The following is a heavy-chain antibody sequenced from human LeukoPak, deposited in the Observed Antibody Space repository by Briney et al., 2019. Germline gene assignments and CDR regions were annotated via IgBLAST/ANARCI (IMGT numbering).Heavy chain of an antibody. CDR2: ISSSSSYI. D-gene: IGHD3-3*01. CDR1: GISFVCDS. J-gene: IGHJ4*02. V-gene: IGHV3-21*01. Sequence: GALRLSNAASGISFVCDSIKWVREAPRIEKEWVSSISSSSSYIYYADSVKGRFTISRDNAKNSLYLQMNSLRAEDTAVYYCARDARGIDFWSGPLYYFDYWGQGTLVSVSS. CDR3: ARDARGIDFWSGPLYYFDY.